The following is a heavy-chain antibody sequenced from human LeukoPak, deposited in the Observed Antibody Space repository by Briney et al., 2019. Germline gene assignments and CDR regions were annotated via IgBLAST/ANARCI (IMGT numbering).Heavy chain of an antibody. D-gene: IGHD6-19*01. CDR1: GGSFSGYY. V-gene: IGHV4-59*10. J-gene: IGHJ4*02. CDR2: IHTSGST. CDR3: ARAPEFSSGWLLDC. Sequence: SETLCLTCAVYGGSFSGYYWSWIRQSAGKGLEWIGRIHTSGSTNYNPSLKSRVTMSIDKPRNQFSLQVTSVTAADTGVYDCARAPEFSSGWLLDCWGQGSLVTVDS.